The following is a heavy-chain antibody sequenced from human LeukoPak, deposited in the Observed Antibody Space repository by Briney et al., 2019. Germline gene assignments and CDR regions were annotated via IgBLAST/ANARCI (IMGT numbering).Heavy chain of an antibody. D-gene: IGHD3-22*01. J-gene: IGHJ3*02. Sequence: GESLKISCKGSGYSFTSYWIGWVRQMPGKGLEWMGIIYPGDSDTRYSPSFQGQVTISADKSISTAYLQWSSLKASDTAMYYCARQRSTAYYDSSGLPYDAFDIWGQGTMVTVSS. CDR3: ARQRSTAYYDSSGLPYDAFDI. CDR1: GYSFTSYW. V-gene: IGHV5-51*01. CDR2: IYPGDSDT.